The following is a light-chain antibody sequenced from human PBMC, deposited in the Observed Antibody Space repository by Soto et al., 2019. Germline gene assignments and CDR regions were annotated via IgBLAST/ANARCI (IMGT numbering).Light chain of an antibody. CDR1: SSDVGGFNY. J-gene: IGLJ1*01. V-gene: IGLV2-14*01. CDR2: DVT. CDR3: SSYTSSSTPYV. Sequence: QPISVSGSPGQAITLFCPGNSSDVGGFNYVSWYQQHPVKAPKLMIYDVTNRPSGVSDRFSGSKSGNTASLTISGLQAEDEADYYCSSYTSSSTPYVFGTGTRSPS.